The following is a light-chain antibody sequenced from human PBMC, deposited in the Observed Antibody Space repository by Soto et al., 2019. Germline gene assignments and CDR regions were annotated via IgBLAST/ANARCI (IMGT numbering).Light chain of an antibody. CDR1: QSVSSY. J-gene: IGKJ1*01. V-gene: IGKV3-11*01. CDR2: DAS. Sequence: EIVFTPSPATLSLSPGERATLSCRASQSVSSYLAWYQQKPGQAPRLLIYDASNRATGIPARFSGSGSGTDFTLTISSLEPEDFAVYYCQQRSNWPPWTFGQGTKVDIK. CDR3: QQRSNWPPWT.